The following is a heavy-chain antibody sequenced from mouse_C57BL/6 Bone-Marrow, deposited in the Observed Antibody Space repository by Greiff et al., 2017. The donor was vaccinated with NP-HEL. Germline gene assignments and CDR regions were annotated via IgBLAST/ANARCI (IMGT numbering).Heavy chain of an antibody. CDR1: GFTFSSYG. CDR3: ARHTFAY. CDR2: ISSGGSYT. V-gene: IGHV5-6*01. J-gene: IGHJ3*01. Sequence: EVKLVESGGDLVKPGGSLKLSCAASGFTFSSYGMSWVRQTPDKRLEWVATISSGGSYTYYPDSVKGRFTISRDNAKNTLYLQMSSLKSEDTAMYYCARHTFAYWGQGTLSLSLQ.